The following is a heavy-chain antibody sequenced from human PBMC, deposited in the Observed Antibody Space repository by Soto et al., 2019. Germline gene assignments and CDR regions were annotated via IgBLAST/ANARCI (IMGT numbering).Heavy chain of an antibody. CDR3: ASGHDYDSSGGYYFEY. J-gene: IGHJ4*02. CDR1: GFSVSANY. CDR2: IYSAGNA. Sequence: EVQLVESGGGLIQPGGSLRLSCAASGFSVSANYMNWVRQAPGKGLEWVSVIYSAGNAYYADSVRGRFTISRANAKNALYLQMNGLRAEDTAVYYCASGHDYDSSGGYYFEYWGQGTLVTVSS. D-gene: IGHD3-22*01. V-gene: IGHV3-53*01.